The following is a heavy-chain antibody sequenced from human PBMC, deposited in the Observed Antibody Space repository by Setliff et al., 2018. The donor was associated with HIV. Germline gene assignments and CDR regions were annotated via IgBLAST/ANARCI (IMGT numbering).Heavy chain of an antibody. D-gene: IGHD1-26*01. CDR1: GDSINTHY. CDR3: ARSTVGAGASFP. J-gene: IGHJ5*02. CDR2: ISHSGNT. Sequence: PSETLSLTCTVSGDSINTHYWSWIRQPPGKGLEWIGCISHSGNTNFNPSLNSRVTISLDTSKNQFSLRLTSLTAADTAIDYCARSTVGAGASFPWGRGILVTVSS. V-gene: IGHV4-59*11.